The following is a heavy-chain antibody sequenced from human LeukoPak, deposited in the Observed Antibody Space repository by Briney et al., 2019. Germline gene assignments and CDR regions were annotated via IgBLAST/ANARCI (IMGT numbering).Heavy chain of an antibody. D-gene: IGHD3-10*01. CDR2: ISSSSSTI. Sequence: GGSLRLSCAASGFTFSSYSMNWVRQAPGKGLEWVSYISSSSSTIYYADSVKGRFAISRDNAKNSLYLQMNSLRDEDTAVYYCARKLRSSNWFDPWGQGTLVTVSS. CDR3: ARKLRSSNWFDP. J-gene: IGHJ5*02. CDR1: GFTFSSYS. V-gene: IGHV3-48*02.